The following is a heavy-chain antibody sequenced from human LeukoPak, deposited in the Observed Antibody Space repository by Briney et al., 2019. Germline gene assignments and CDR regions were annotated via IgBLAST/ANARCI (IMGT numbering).Heavy chain of an antibody. V-gene: IGHV3-21*01. D-gene: IGHD3-22*01. J-gene: IGHJ4*02. CDR3: ARFSGYSADY. Sequence: GGSLRLSCAASGFTFSSYSVNWVRQAPGKGPEWVSSISSSSSYIYYADSVKGRFTISRDNAKNSLYLQMNSLRAEDTAVHYCARFSGYSADYWGQGTLVTVSS. CDR1: GFTFSSYS. CDR2: ISSSSSYI.